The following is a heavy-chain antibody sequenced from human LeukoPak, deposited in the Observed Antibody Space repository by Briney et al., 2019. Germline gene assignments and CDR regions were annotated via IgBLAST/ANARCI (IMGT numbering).Heavy chain of an antibody. J-gene: IGHJ6*03. D-gene: IGHD2-2*01. V-gene: IGHV1-69*05. CDR3: ARVGGYCSSTSCYEHYYYMDV. CDR2: IIPILGTA. CDR1: GGTFSSYA. Sequence: GSSVKVSCKASGGTFSSYAISWVRQAPGQGLEWMGGIIPILGTANYAQKFQGRVTITTDESTSTAYMELSSLRSEDTAVYYCARVGGYCSSTSCYEHYYYMDVWGKGTTVTVSS.